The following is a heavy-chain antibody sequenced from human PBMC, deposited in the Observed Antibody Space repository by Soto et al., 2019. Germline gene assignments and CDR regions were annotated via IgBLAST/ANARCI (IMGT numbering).Heavy chain of an antibody. CDR3: ARDNRGPYYYGSGSPSCYYYGMKV. Sequence: SETLSLTCTVSGGSISSGGYYWSWIRQHPGKGLEWIGYIYYSGSTYYNPSLKSRVTISVDTSKNQFSLKLSSVTAADTAVYYCARDNRGPYYYGSGSPSCYYYGMKVSGQGTTVIVSS. CDR2: IYYSGST. V-gene: IGHV4-31*03. J-gene: IGHJ6*02. D-gene: IGHD3-10*01. CDR1: GGSISSGGYY.